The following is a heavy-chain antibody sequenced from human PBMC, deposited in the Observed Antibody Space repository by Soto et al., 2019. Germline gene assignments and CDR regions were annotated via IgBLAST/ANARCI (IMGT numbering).Heavy chain of an antibody. D-gene: IGHD6-13*01. CDR3: ASRASGSSWENWFDP. CDR2: IIPIFGTA. J-gene: IGHJ5*02. Sequence: GASVKVSCKASGGTFSSYAISWVRQAPGQGLEWMGGIIPIFGTANYAQKFQGRVTITADKSTSTAYMELSSLRSEDTAVHYCASRASGSSWENWFDPWGQGTLVTVSS. CDR1: GGTFSSYA. V-gene: IGHV1-69*06.